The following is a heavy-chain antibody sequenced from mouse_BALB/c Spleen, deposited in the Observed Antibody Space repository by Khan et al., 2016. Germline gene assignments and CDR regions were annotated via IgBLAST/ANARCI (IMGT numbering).Heavy chain of an antibody. Sequence: VQLQESGPGLVAPSQSLSITCTVSGFSLTDYGVSWIRQPPGKGLEWLGVIWGGGSTYYNSALKSRLSISKDNSKSQVFLKMNSLQTDDTVMYXCAKHGKITTAPYFDVWGAGTTVTVSS. CDR3: AKHGKITTAPYFDV. V-gene: IGHV2-6-5*01. CDR2: IWGGGST. D-gene: IGHD1-2*01. CDR1: GFSLTDYG. J-gene: IGHJ1*01.